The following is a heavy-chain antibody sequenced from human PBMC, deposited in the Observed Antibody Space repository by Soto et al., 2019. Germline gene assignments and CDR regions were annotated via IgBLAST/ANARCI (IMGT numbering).Heavy chain of an antibody. J-gene: IGHJ5*02. CDR3: AKDLTCTGTICYFEELGALDP. CDR2: IIPVLDMT. D-gene: IGHD2-2*01. V-gene: IGHV1-69*08. Sequence: QVQLVQSGAEVKKPGSSVKVSCKASGDTFSSYTISWVRQAPGQGLEWMGSIIPVLDMTNYAQTFQGRVTITADNSTSTAYVELSRLRSEDTAMYSCAKDLTCTGTICYFEELGALDPWGQGNLVTVSS. CDR1: GDTFSSYT.